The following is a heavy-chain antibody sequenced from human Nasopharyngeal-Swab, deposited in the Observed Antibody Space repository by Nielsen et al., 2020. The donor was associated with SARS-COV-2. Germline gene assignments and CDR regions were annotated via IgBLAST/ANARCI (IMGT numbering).Heavy chain of an antibody. CDR1: GFTFSSYA. Sequence: GESLKISCAASGFTFSSYAMIWVRQAPGKGLEWVSSISGSGGRTYYADSVKGRFTISRDNSKNTLYLQMNSLRAEGTAVYYCAKKGQWFGESWTFDYWGQGTLVTVSS. D-gene: IGHD3-10*01. CDR2: ISGSGGRT. CDR3: AKKGQWFGESWTFDY. J-gene: IGHJ4*02. V-gene: IGHV3-23*01.